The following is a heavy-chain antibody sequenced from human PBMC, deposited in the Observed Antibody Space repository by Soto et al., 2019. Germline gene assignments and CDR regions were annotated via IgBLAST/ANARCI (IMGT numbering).Heavy chain of an antibody. V-gene: IGHV1-69*01. Sequence: QVQVVQSGVEVRRPGSSVKVSCKASGDTFKNCVISWVRQAPGQGLEWMGGIIPLFGTTDFAQRFQGRLTMTTDESTTTAYMELCRLRSEDTATYYCAAELGFGKLSVVWGQGTTVIVSS. CDR1: GDTFKNCV. CDR3: AAELGFGKLSVV. D-gene: IGHD3-10*01. J-gene: IGHJ6*02. CDR2: IIPLFGTT.